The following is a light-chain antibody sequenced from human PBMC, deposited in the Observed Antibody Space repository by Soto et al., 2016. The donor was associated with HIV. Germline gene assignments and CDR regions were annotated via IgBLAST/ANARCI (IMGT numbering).Light chain of an antibody. V-gene: IGLV3-25*03. J-gene: IGLJ1*01. Sequence: SYELTQPPSVSVSPGQTARITCSGDALSKKYAYWYQQKPGQAPVVVIYKDTGRPSGIPERFSGSSSGTTVTLIISGVQAEDEADYYCQSADSSGSHVFGNGTKVTVL. CDR1: ALSKKY. CDR2: KDT. CDR3: QSADSSGSHV.